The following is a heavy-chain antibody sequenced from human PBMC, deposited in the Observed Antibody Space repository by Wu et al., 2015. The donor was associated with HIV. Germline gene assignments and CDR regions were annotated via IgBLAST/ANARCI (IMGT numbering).Heavy chain of an antibody. J-gene: IGHJ1*01. Sequence: HVQLEQSGAVVRKPGASVRVPCKVSGYSLIKLSIHWVRQAPGKGLEWMGGFDPEDDKTIYAQRFQGRVAMTEDRSTETAYMDLKSLRSEDTAVFYCTAFPRDTWSTGLPYWGQGTRGHRLR. V-gene: IGHV1-24*01. CDR2: FDPEDDKT. CDR3: TAFPRDTWSTGLPY. D-gene: IGHD4-11*01. CDR1: GYSLIKLS.